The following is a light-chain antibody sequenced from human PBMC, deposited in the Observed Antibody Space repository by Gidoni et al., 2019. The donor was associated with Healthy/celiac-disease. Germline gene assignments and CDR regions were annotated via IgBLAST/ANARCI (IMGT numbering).Light chain of an antibody. Sequence: EIVLTPSPGTLSLSPGERATLSCRASQSVSSSYLAWYQQKPGQAPRLLIYGASSRATVIPDRFSGSWSGTDFTLTISILEPEDFAVYYCQQYGSSPITFGQGTRLEIK. CDR1: QSVSSSY. V-gene: IGKV3-20*01. CDR2: GAS. J-gene: IGKJ5*01. CDR3: QQYGSSPIT.